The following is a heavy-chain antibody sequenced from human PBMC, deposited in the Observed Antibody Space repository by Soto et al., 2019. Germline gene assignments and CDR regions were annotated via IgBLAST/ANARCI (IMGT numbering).Heavy chain of an antibody. CDR2: ISWDGGST. D-gene: IGHD5-12*01. Sequence: GGSLRLSCAASGFTFDDYAMHWVRQAPGKGLEWVSLISWDGGSTYYADSVKGRFTISRDNSKNSLYLQMNSLRAEDTALYYCAKDAAAEMATIGYYFDYWGQGTLATVSS. CDR1: GFTFDDYA. J-gene: IGHJ4*02. CDR3: AKDAAAEMATIGYYFDY. V-gene: IGHV3-43D*03.